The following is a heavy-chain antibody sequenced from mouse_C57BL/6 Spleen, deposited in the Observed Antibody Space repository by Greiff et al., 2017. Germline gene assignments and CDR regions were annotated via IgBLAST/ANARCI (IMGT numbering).Heavy chain of an antibody. Sequence: VQLKESGPGLVAPSQSLSITCTVSGFSLTSYAISWVRQPPGKGLEWLGVIWTGGGAHNNSALQSRLSISKDKSKSQVILKRNSLQTADTARDYCAREEPIYDGDYGGAMDYWGQGTSVTVSS. CDR2: IWTGGGA. J-gene: IGHJ4*01. CDR3: AREEPIYDGDYGGAMDY. V-gene: IGHV2-9-1*01. D-gene: IGHD2-13*01. CDR1: GFSLTSYA.